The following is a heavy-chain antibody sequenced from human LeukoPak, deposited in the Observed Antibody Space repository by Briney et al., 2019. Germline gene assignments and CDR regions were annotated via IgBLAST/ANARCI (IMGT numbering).Heavy chain of an antibody. Sequence: SETLSLTCTVSGGSISSYYWSWIRQPPGKGLEWIGYIYYSGSTNYNPSLKSRVTISVDTSKNQFSLKLSSVTAADTAVYYCAREGYSYGPFDYWGQGTLATVSS. D-gene: IGHD5-18*01. CDR3: AREGYSYGPFDY. V-gene: IGHV4-59*01. CDR2: IYYSGST. CDR1: GGSISSYY. J-gene: IGHJ4*02.